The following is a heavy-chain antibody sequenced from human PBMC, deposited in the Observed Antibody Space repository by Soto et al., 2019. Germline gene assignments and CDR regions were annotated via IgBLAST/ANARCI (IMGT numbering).Heavy chain of an antibody. CDR2: INPNSGGT. CDR1: GYTFTGYY. D-gene: IGHD6-13*01. V-gene: IGHV1-2*04. CDR3: ARDLLVEGGSWYLGFDY. J-gene: IGHJ4*02. Sequence: ASVKVSCKASGYTFTGYYMHWVRQAPGQGLEWMGWINPNSGGTNYAQKFQGWVTMTRDTSISTAYMELSRLRSDDTAVYYCARDLLVEGGSWYLGFDYWGQGTLVTVSS.